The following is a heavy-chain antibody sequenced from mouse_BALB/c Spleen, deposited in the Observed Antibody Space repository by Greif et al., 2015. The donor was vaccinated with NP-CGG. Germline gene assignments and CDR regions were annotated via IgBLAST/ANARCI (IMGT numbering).Heavy chain of an antibody. CDR3: TREGNYYFDY. V-gene: IGHV5-6-4*01. D-gene: IGHD2-1*01. CDR1: GFTFSSYT. CDR2: INSGGIYT. Sequence: EVKLVESGGGLVKPGGSLKLSCAASGFTFSSYTMSWVRQTPEKRLEWVATINSGGIYTFYPDGVKGRFTISRDIAKNTLYLQMSSLMSEDTAMYYCTREGNYYFDYWGQGTTLTVSS. J-gene: IGHJ2*01.